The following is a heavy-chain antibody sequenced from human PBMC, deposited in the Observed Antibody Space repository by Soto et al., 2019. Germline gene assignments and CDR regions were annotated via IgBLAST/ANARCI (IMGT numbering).Heavy chain of an antibody. Sequence: GASVKVSCKASGYTFTSYYMHWVRQAPGQGLEWMGIINPSGGSTSYAQKFQGRVTMTRDTSTSTVYMELSSLRSEDTAVYYCARTPHTPAYYYDSSGYYPGGPFDYWGQGTLVTVSS. CDR3: ARTPHTPAYYYDSSGYYPGGPFDY. CDR1: GYTFTSYY. J-gene: IGHJ4*02. V-gene: IGHV1-46*01. D-gene: IGHD3-22*01. CDR2: INPSGGST.